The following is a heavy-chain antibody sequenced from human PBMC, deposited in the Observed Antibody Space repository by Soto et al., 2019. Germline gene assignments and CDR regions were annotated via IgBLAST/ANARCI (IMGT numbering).Heavy chain of an antibody. J-gene: IGHJ5*02. V-gene: IGHV1-69*13. CDR3: ARDLNIAVADPSP. D-gene: IGHD6-19*01. CDR1: GGTFSSCA. Sequence: SVKVSCKAAGGTFSSCAISWVRQAPGQGLEWMGGIIPIFGTANYAQKFQGRVTITADESTSTASTELSSLRSEDTAVYYCARDLNIAVADPSPWGQGTLVTVFS. CDR2: IIPIFGTA.